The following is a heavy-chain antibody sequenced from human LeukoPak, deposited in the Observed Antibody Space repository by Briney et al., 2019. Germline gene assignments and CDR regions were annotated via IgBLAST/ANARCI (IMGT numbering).Heavy chain of an antibody. Sequence: PGGSLRLSCAASGFTFSNYSMNWVRQAPGKGLEWVSYITSSSTVYYAGSVKGRFTISRENAKNSLFLQMNSLRAEDTAVYYCARDYCSGPKCYFIDYWGQGALVTVSS. CDR2: ITSSSTV. V-gene: IGHV3-48*04. D-gene: IGHD2-15*01. J-gene: IGHJ4*02. CDR3: ARDYCSGPKCYFIDY. CDR1: GFTFSNYS.